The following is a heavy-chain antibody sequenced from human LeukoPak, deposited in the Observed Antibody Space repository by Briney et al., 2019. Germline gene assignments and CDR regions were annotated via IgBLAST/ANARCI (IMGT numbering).Heavy chain of an antibody. Sequence: ASVKVSCKASGYTFTSYYMHWVRQAPGQGLEWMGIINPSGGSTSYAQKFQGRVTMTRDTSTSTVYMELSSLRSEDTAVYYCARGTSGYSYGYFYYYAMDVWGQGTTVTVSS. J-gene: IGHJ6*02. CDR1: GYTFTSYY. V-gene: IGHV1-46*01. CDR2: INPSGGST. CDR3: ARGTSGYSYGYFYYYAMDV. D-gene: IGHD5-18*01.